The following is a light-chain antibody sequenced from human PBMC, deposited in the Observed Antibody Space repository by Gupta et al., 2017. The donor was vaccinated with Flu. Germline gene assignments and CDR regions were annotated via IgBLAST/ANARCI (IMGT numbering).Light chain of an antibody. CDR3: SSDTSSDTFV. CDR1: SSDVGTYNR. V-gene: IGLV2-18*02. J-gene: IGLJ1*01. CDR2: EVS. Sequence: QSALTQPPSVSGSPGQSVTISCTGTSSDVGTYNRVSWYQQSPGTAPKLMIYEVSNRPSGVPDRFSGSKSGNTASLTISGLQGEDEADYYCSSDTSSDTFVFGTGTKVTVL.